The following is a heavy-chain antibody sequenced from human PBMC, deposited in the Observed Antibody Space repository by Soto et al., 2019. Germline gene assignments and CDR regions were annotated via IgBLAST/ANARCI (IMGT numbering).Heavy chain of an antibody. V-gene: IGHV3-21*01. D-gene: IGHD6-13*01. J-gene: IGHJ4*02. CDR1: GFAFSNYY. Sequence: GGSLRLSCAVSGFAFSNYYMNWVRQAPGKGLEWVSCISSSSDYIYTADSVKGRFTISRDNAKNSVYLQMNSLRVEDTAVYFCTRDRVAAVNFPFDNWGQGTVVTVSS. CDR2: ISSSSDYI. CDR3: TRDRVAAVNFPFDN.